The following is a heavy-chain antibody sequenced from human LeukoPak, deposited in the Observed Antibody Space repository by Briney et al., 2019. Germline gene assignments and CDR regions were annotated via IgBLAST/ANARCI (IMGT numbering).Heavy chain of an antibody. CDR2: INPDTEDS. D-gene: IGHD6-19*01. CDR3: AREKGSGWYGAIDY. Sequence: ASVKVSCKASGFYFRDYFIHWVRQAPGEGLEWMGSINPDTEDSKIAQQFQGRVTMTRDTSISTAYMELSRLRSDDTAVYYCAREKGSGWYGAIDYWGQGTLVTVSS. J-gene: IGHJ4*02. CDR1: GFYFRDYF. V-gene: IGHV1-2*02.